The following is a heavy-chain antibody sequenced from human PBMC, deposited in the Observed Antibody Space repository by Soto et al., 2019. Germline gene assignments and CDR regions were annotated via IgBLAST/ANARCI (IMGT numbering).Heavy chain of an antibody. J-gene: IGHJ4*02. CDR1: GFTFTRSS. CDR2: IVVGRGNT. CDR3: EALRTANSGYYPDY. Sequence: MQLVQSGPEVKKPGTSVKVSCKASGFTFTRSSVQWARKARGQRLEWIGWIVVGRGNTNYAQKFQKRVTITRDIATSKAFMYLRSLSSEDTAVYYFEALRTANSGYYPDYWGQGTLVTVSS. D-gene: IGHD3-22*01. V-gene: IGHV1-58*01.